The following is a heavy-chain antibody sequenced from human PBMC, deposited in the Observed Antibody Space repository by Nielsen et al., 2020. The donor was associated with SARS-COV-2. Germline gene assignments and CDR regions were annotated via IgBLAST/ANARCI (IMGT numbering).Heavy chain of an antibody. CDR1: GGSISSGGYY. J-gene: IGHJ3*02. CDR3: ARAKRITMIVVVIDAFDI. D-gene: IGHD3-22*01. Sequence: SETLSLTCTVSGGSISSGGYYWSWIRQHPGKGLEWIGYIYYSGSTYYNPSLKSRVTISVDTSKNQFSLKLSSVTAADTAVYYCARAKRITMIVVVIDAFDIWGQGTMVTVSS. CDR2: IYYSGST. V-gene: IGHV4-31*03.